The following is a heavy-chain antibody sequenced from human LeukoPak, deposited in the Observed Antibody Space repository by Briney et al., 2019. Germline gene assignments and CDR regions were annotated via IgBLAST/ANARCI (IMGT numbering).Heavy chain of an antibody. V-gene: IGHV4-39*01. J-gene: IGHJ4*02. CDR2: IDDSGST. Sequence: PSETLSLTCTVSGGSISSSSYYWGWIRQPPGKGREWIGSIDDSGSTYYNSSLRSRVIICVDTSKNQFSLKLSSVTAADTAVYYCERLRGGRANDYWGQGTLVTVS. CDR3: ERLRGGRANDY. D-gene: IGHD2-15*01. CDR1: GGSISSSSYY.